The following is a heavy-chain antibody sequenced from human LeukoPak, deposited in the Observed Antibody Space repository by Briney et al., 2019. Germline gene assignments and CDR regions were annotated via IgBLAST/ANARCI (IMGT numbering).Heavy chain of an antibody. CDR1: GFKFSNYW. CDR3: ARDPEYYDILTGYGGPYYFDY. J-gene: IGHJ4*02. V-gene: IGHV3-7*01. CDR2: IKEDGSEK. D-gene: IGHD3-9*01. Sequence: GGSLRLSCEVSGFKFSNYWMSWVRQAPGKGLEWVANIKEDGSEKYYVDSVKGRFTISRDNAKNSLYLQMNSLRAEDTAVYYCARDPEYYDILTGYGGPYYFDYWGQGTLVTVSS.